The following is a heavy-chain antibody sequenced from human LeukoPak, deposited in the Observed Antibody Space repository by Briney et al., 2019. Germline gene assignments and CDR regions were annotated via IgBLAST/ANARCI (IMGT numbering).Heavy chain of an antibody. D-gene: IGHD1-26*01. Sequence: GASVKVSCKASGGTFSSNEISWVRQAPGQGLEWMGWINPNSGGTNYAQKLQGRVTMTRDTSISTAYMELSSLRSDDTAVYYCARDRELLSYWGQGTLVTVSS. V-gene: IGHV1-2*02. J-gene: IGHJ4*02. CDR3: ARDRELLSY. CDR1: GGTFSSNE. CDR2: INPNSGGT.